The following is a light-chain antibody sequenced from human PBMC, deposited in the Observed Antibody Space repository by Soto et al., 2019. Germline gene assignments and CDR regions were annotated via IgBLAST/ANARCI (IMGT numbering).Light chain of an antibody. CDR3: QQRSNWPPL. V-gene: IGKV3-11*01. Sequence: EIVLTQSPATLSLSPGERATLSCRASQSVSSYLAWYQQKPGQAPRLLIYDASNRATGIPARFSGSGSGTDFPLTISSLGPEDFAVYYCQQRSNWPPLFGGGTKVEIK. J-gene: IGKJ4*01. CDR2: DAS. CDR1: QSVSSY.